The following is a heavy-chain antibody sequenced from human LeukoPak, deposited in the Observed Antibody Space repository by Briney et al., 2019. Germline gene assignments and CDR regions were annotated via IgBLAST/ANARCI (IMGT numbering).Heavy chain of an antibody. D-gene: IGHD3-22*01. V-gene: IGHV3-48*03. CDR3: ARESEIDIYYYDSSGYIDY. Sequence: GGSLRLSCAASGFTFSSYEMNWVRQAPGKGLEWVSYISSSGSTIYYAASVKGRFTISRDNAKKSLYLQMNSLRAEDTAVYYCARESEIDIYYYDSSGYIDYWGQGTLVTVSS. J-gene: IGHJ4*02. CDR2: ISSSGSTI. CDR1: GFTFSSYE.